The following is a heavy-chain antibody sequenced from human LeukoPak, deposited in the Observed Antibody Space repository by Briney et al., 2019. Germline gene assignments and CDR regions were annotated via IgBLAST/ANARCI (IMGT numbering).Heavy chain of an antibody. Sequence: PSETLSLTCAVSGGSISSSNWWSWVRQPPGKGLEWIGEIYHSGSTNYNPSLKSRVTISVDKSKNQFSLKLSSVTAADTAVYYCARSGYYYDSSGYRPGAFDIWGQGTMVTVSS. CDR2: IYHSGST. CDR1: GGSISSSNW. J-gene: IGHJ3*02. CDR3: ARSGYYYDSSGYRPGAFDI. V-gene: IGHV4-4*02. D-gene: IGHD3-22*01.